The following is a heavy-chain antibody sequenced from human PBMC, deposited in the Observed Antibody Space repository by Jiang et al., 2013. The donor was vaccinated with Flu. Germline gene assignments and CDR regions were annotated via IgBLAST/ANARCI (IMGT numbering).Heavy chain of an antibody. D-gene: IGHD6-13*01. CDR3: ARDGSSSWHYNWFDP. V-gene: IGHV1-2*04. Sequence: PNSDGTNYAQKFQGWVTMTRDTSISTAYMELSRLRSDDTAVYYCARDGSSSWHYNWFDPWGQGTLVTVSS. CDR2: PNSDGT. J-gene: IGHJ5*02.